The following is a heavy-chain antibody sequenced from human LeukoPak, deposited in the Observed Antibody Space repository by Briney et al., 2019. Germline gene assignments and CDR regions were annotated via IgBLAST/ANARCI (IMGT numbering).Heavy chain of an antibody. CDR3: AREPLAIVAAGTMYQGRIFDY. Sequence: GGSLRLSCAASGFTFDDYGMSWVRQAPGKGLEWVSGINWNGGSTGYADSVKGRFTISRDNAKNSLYLQMNSLRAEDTALYYCAREPLAIVAAGTMYQGRIFDYWGQGTLVTVSS. J-gene: IGHJ4*02. V-gene: IGHV3-20*04. D-gene: IGHD6-13*01. CDR1: GFTFDDYG. CDR2: INWNGGST.